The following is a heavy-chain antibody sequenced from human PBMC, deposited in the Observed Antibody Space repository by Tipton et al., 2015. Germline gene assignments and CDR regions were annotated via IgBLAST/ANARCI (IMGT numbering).Heavy chain of an antibody. V-gene: IGHV3-48*03. J-gene: IGHJ6*02. CDR3: ARPSVTTNYYGMDV. CDR2: ISGSGSTI. D-gene: IGHD4-17*01. CDR1: GFTFNNFE. Sequence: GSLRLSCAASGFTFNNFEMNWVRQGPGKGLEWISYISGSGSTIYYADSVRARFTISRDNAKNSLYLQMNSLRAEDTAVYYCARPSVTTNYYGMDVWGQGTTVTVSS.